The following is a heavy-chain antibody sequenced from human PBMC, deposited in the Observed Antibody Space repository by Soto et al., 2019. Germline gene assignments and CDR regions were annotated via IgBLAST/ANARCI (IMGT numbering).Heavy chain of an antibody. Sequence: EVQLVESGGGLVQPGRSLRLSCAASGFTFDDYAMHWVRQAPGKGLEWVSGIGWISGSIGYADSVKGRFTISRDNAKNSLCLHMNSLRAEDTALYYCAKSVATINRGYYFDYWGQGTLVTVSS. D-gene: IGHD5-12*01. CDR1: GFTFDDYA. CDR2: IGWISGSI. V-gene: IGHV3-9*01. J-gene: IGHJ4*02. CDR3: AKSVATINRGYYFDY.